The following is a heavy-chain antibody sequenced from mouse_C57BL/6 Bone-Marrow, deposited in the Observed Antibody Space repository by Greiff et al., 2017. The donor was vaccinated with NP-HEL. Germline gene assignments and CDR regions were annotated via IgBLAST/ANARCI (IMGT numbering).Heavy chain of an antibody. D-gene: IGHD3-2*02. CDR2: IDPANGNT. CDR3: ARLLRRRRAQGTCYAMDY. V-gene: IGHV14-3*01. J-gene: IGHJ4*01. Sequence: VQLQQSVAELVRPGASVKLSCTASGFNIKNTYMHWVKQRPEQGLEWIGRIDPANGNTKYAPKFQGKATITADTSSNTAYLQLSSLTSEDTAIYDCARLLRRRRAQGTCYAMDYWGQGTSVTVSS. CDR1: GFNIKNTY.